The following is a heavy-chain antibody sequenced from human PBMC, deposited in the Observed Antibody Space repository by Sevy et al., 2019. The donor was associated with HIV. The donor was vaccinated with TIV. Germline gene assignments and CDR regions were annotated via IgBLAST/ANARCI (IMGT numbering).Heavy chain of an antibody. D-gene: IGHD1-26*01. V-gene: IGHV3-33*01. CDR2: IWYDGSNK. CDR1: GFTFSSYG. J-gene: IGHJ6*02. CDR3: ARDKLAGDRGSYYYYGMDV. Sequence: GVSLRLSCAASGFTFSSYGMHWVRQAPGKGLEWVAVIWYDGSNKYYADSVKGRFTISRDNSKNTLYLQMNSLRAEDTAVYYCARDKLAGDRGSYYYYGMDVWGQGTTVTVSS.